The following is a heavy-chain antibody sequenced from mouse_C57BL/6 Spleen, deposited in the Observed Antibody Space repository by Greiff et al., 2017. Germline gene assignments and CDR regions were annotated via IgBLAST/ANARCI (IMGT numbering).Heavy chain of an antibody. CDR2: INPNNGGT. J-gene: IGHJ2*01. Sequence: VQLQQSGPELVKPGASVKISCKASGYTFTDYYMNWVKQSHGKSLEWIGDINPNNGGTSYNQKFKGKDTLTVDKSSSTAYMELRSLTSEDSAVYYCAMGDYEGYWGQGTTLTVSS. CDR1: GYTFTDYY. CDR3: AMGDYEGY. V-gene: IGHV1-26*01. D-gene: IGHD2-4*01.